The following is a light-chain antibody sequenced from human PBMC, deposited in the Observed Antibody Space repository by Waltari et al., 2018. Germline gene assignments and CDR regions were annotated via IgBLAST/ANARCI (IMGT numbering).Light chain of an antibody. V-gene: IGKV2-40*01. CDR3: MQGIEYPFT. Sequence: DIVMTQTPLSLPVTLGEPASISCRSSQSLLDSEDGNTYLDWYLQKPGQSPQLLIYEVSNRASGVPDRFSGSGSDTDFTLKISRVEAEDVGVYYCMQGIEYPFTFGPGIKLDIK. CDR1: QSLLDSEDGNTY. J-gene: IGKJ3*01. CDR2: EVS.